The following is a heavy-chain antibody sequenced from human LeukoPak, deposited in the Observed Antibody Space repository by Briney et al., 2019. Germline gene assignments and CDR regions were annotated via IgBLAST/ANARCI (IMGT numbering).Heavy chain of an antibody. CDR1: GYTFTSYY. Sequence: GASVKVSRKASGYTFTSYYMHWVRQAPGQGLEWMGIINPSGGSTSYAQKFQGRVTMTRDTSTSTVYMELSSLRSEDTAVYYCARGFSTIFGVVIPPDVWGKGTTVTVSS. D-gene: IGHD3-3*01. CDR2: INPSGGST. CDR3: ARGFSTIFGVVIPPDV. J-gene: IGHJ6*04. V-gene: IGHV1-46*01.